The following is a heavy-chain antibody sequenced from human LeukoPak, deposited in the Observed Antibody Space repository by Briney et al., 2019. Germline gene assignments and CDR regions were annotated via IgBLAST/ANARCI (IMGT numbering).Heavy chain of an antibody. CDR1: GFSFTMYG. J-gene: IGHJ4*02. CDR2: IAADGNNE. CDR3: AKDQIGWAPGYVSAPLDQ. Sequence: GRCLRLSCAASGFSFTMYGIHWVRQAPGKGREWVAVIAADGNNEYYANSVKGRFTISRDNSKNTVYLQMTSLRTEDTAVYYCAKDQIGWAPGYVSAPLDQWGQGTLVTASS. D-gene: IGHD2-15*01. V-gene: IGHV3-30*18.